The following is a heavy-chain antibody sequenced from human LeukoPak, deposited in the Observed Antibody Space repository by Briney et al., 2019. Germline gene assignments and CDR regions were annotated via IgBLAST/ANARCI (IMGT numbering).Heavy chain of an antibody. V-gene: IGHV3-30*18. CDR2: ISYDGSNK. Sequence: GGSLRLSCAASGFTFSSYGMHWVRQAPGKGLEWVAVISYDGSNKYYADSVKGRFTISRDNSKNTLYLQMSSLRAEDTAVYYCAKDVRATVTSVIFDYWGQGTLVTVSS. CDR3: AKDVRATVTSVIFDY. J-gene: IGHJ4*02. D-gene: IGHD4-17*01. CDR1: GFTFSSYG.